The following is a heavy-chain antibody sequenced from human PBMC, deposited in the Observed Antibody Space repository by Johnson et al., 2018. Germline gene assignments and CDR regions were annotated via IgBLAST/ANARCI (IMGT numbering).Heavy chain of an antibody. CDR2: ISGSGGST. V-gene: IGHV3-23*04. Sequence: VQLVESGGGLVQPGGSMRLSCAASGFTFSSYAMSWVRQAPGKGLEWVSAISGSGGSTYYADSVKGRFTISRDNSKNTLYLQMNSLRAEDTAVYYGAKDQDCSGGSCYLLNYYYYYMDVWGKGTTVTVSS. D-gene: IGHD2-15*01. CDR1: GFTFSSYA. J-gene: IGHJ6*03. CDR3: AKDQDCSGGSCYLLNYYYYYMDV.